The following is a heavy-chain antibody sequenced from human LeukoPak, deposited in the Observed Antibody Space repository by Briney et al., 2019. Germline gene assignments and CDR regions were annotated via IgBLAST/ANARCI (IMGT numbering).Heavy chain of an antibody. D-gene: IGHD6-13*01. CDR3: ARSGSSSYMSLVYYFDY. CDR2: IYPGDSDT. V-gene: IGHV5-51*01. J-gene: IGHJ4*02. Sequence: GESLQISCKGSGSSFTSYWIGWVRQLPGKGLEWMGIIYPGDSDTRYSPSFQGQVTISADKSISTAYLQWSSLKASDTAMYYCARSGSSSYMSLVYYFDYWGQGTLVTVSS. CDR1: GSSFTSYW.